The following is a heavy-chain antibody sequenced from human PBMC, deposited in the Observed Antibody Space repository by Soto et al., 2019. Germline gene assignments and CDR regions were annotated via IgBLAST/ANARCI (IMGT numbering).Heavy chain of an antibody. J-gene: IGHJ6*03. D-gene: IGHD3-3*01. CDR1: GYTFTSYD. CDR3: ARGRLPTMFGVVTDWHYYYYYEEV. Sequence: ASVKVSCKASGYTFTSYDINWVRQATGQGLEWMGWMNPNSGNTGYAQKFQGRVTMTRNTSISTAYMELSSLRSEDTAVYYCARGRLPTMFGVVTDWHYYYYYEEVWGKRTTVTVSS. V-gene: IGHV1-8*01. CDR2: MNPNSGNT.